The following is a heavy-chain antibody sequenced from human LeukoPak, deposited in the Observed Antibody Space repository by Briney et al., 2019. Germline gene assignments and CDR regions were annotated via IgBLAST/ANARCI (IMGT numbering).Heavy chain of an antibody. CDR3: ARASEEHIVVVTAIPGNDAFDI. Sequence: ASVKVSCKASGYTFTSYYMHWVRQAPGQGLEWMGWINPNSGGTNYAQKFQGRVTMTRDTSISTAYMELSRLRSDDTAVYYCARASEEHIVVVTAIPGNDAFDIWGQGTMVTVSS. J-gene: IGHJ3*02. D-gene: IGHD2-21*02. CDR1: GYTFTSYY. V-gene: IGHV1-2*02. CDR2: INPNSGGT.